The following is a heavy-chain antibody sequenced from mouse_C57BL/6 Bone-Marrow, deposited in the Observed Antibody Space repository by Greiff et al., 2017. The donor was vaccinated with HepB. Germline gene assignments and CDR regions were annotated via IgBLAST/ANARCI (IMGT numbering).Heavy chain of an antibody. Sequence: QVHVKQSGPELVKPGASVKISCKASGYSFTSYYIHWVKQRPGQGLEWIGWIYPGSGNTKYNEKFKGKATLTADTSSSTAYMQLSSLTSEDSAVYYCALWLRRYYAMDYWGQGTSVTVSS. CDR2: IYPGSGNT. D-gene: IGHD2-2*01. V-gene: IGHV1-66*01. CDR3: ALWLRRYYAMDY. CDR1: GYSFTSYY. J-gene: IGHJ4*01.